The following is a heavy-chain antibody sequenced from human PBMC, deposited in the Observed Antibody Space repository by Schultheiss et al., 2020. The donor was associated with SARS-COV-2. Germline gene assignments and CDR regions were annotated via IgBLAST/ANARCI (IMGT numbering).Heavy chain of an antibody. D-gene: IGHD6-19*01. V-gene: IGHV3-74*01. Sequence: GGSLRLSCAASGFTFSSYWMHWVRQAPGKGLVLVSRINSDGSSTSYADSVKGRFTISRDNAKNTLYLQMNSLRAEDTAVYYCARLYSSGWYGAGENWFDPWGQGTLVTVSS. CDR2: INSDGSST. CDR1: GFTFSSYW. J-gene: IGHJ5*02. CDR3: ARLYSSGWYGAGENWFDP.